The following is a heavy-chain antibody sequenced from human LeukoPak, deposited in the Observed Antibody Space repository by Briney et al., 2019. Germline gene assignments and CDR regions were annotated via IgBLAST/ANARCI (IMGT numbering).Heavy chain of an antibody. CDR1: GGSFSGYY. D-gene: IGHD4-17*01. Sequence: SETLSLTCADYGGSFSGYYWSWIRQPPGKGLEWNGEINHSGSTNYNPSLKSRVTISVDTSKNQFSLKLSSVTAADTAVYYCARVRNYGDYYFDYWGQGTLVTVSS. CDR3: ARVRNYGDYYFDY. CDR2: INHSGST. J-gene: IGHJ4*02. V-gene: IGHV4-34*01.